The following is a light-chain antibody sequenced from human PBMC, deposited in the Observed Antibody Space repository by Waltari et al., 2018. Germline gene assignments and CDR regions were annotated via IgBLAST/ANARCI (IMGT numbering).Light chain of an antibody. CDR2: RAS. CDR3: QQYNIWPWT. CDR1: QSASTS. Sequence: ELVMTQSPATLSVSPGERASLSCRASQSASTSLAWYQQTPGQAPRLHICRASTRDAGIPDRVSGSGSGTEFTLTISSLQSEDSAIYYCQQYNIWPWTFGQGTKVDIK. J-gene: IGKJ1*01. V-gene: IGKV3-15*01.